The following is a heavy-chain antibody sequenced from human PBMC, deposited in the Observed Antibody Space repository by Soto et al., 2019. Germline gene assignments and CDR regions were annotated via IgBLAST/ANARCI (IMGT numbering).Heavy chain of an antibody. CDR2: IIPIFGTA. V-gene: IGHV1-69*13. J-gene: IGHJ4*02. CDR3: AIGRVPEYYYYGSGSYYDFDY. CDR1: GGTFSSYA. Sequence: SVKVSCKASGGTFSSYAISWVRQAPGQGLEWMGGIIPIFGTANYAQKFQGRVTITADESTSTAYMELSSLRSEDTAVYYCAIGRVPEYYYYGSGSYYDFDYWGQGTLVTVSS. D-gene: IGHD3-10*01.